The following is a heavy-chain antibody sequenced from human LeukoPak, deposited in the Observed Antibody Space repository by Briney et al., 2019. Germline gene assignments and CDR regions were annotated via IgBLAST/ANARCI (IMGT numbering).Heavy chain of an antibody. CDR1: GYTFADYY. D-gene: IGHD3-9*01. Sequence: ASVKVSCKASGYTFADYYIHWVRQAPGQGLEWMGWIYPKSGGTNSAQKFQGRVTMTRDTSISTAYMELSRLKFDATAVYYCARVSTSGYRDRLDPWGQGTLVTVSS. CDR3: ARVSTSGYRDRLDP. V-gene: IGHV1-2*02. J-gene: IGHJ5*02. CDR2: IYPKSGGT.